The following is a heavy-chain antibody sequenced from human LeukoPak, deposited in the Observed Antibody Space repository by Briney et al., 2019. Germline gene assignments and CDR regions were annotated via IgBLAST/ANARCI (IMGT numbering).Heavy chain of an antibody. CDR3: ARAITASRAFDY. V-gene: IGHV3-30*02. CDR1: GFTFNTYA. J-gene: IGHJ4*02. CDR2: IRYDGSEI. D-gene: IGHD1-20*01. Sequence: PGGSLRLSCAASGFTFNTYAMHWVRQAPGKGLEWMAFIRYDGSEIYYADSVKGRSTISRDNSKNTLYPQMNSLRSEDTAVYYRARAITASRAFDYWGRGTLVTVSS.